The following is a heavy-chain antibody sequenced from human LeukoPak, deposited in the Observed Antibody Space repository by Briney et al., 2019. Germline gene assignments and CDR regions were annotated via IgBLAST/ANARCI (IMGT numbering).Heavy chain of an antibody. D-gene: IGHD6-19*01. J-gene: IGHJ4*02. CDR1: GYTFTGFF. Sequence: ASVTVSCKASGYTFTGFFVHWVRQAPGQGLEWMGWINPNSDGTSYGQKFQGRVTMTTDMSNSTAYMELRGLRSDDMATYYCARGTEATSGWDLTYWGQGTLVTVSS. V-gene: IGHV1-2*02. CDR2: INPNSDGT. CDR3: ARGTEATSGWDLTY.